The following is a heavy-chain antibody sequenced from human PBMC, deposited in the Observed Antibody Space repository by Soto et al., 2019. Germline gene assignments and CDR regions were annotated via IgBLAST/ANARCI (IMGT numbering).Heavy chain of an antibody. Sequence: GASVKVSCKASGYAFSTYYMHWVRQAPGQGYEWMGIINPSGGSTTYAQKFQGRVTMTRDTSTTTVYMELSSLKSEDTAVYYCARYDYNGYYFDYWGQGTLVTVSS. D-gene: IGHD4-4*01. CDR1: GYAFSTYY. CDR2: INPSGGST. J-gene: IGHJ4*02. CDR3: ARYDYNGYYFDY. V-gene: IGHV1-46*01.